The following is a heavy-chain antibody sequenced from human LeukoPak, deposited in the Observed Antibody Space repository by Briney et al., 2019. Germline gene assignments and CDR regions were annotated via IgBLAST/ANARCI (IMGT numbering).Heavy chain of an antibody. J-gene: IGHJ4*02. D-gene: IGHD6-19*01. V-gene: IGHV1-69*05. CDR1: GGTSSSYA. CDR2: IIPIFGTA. Sequence: SVKVSCKASGGTSSSYAISWVRQAPGQGLEWMGRIIPIFGTANYAQKFQGRVTITTDESTSTAYMELSSLRSEDTAVYYCAREMEQWLVQGEFDYWGQGTLVTVSS. CDR3: AREMEQWLVQGEFDY.